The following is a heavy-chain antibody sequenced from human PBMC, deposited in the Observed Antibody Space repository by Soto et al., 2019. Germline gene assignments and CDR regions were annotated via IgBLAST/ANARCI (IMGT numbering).Heavy chain of an antibody. D-gene: IGHD6-13*01. CDR1: GDSVSSNSAA. CDR2: TYYRSKWYN. Sequence: PSQTLSLTCAISGDSVSSNSAAWNWIRQSPSRGLEWLGRTYYRSKWYNDYAVSVKSRITINPDTSKKQFSLQLNSVTPEDTAVYYCARGRRVMQQLVPSRCRDGCDRGTTGTVAS. J-gene: IGHJ6*02. V-gene: IGHV6-1*01. CDR3: ARGRRVMQQLVPSRCRDG.